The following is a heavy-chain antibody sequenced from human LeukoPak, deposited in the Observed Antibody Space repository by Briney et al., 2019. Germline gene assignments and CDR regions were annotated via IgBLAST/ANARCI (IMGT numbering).Heavy chain of an antibody. CDR3: ARDGRPLDY. V-gene: IGHV3-7*03. CDR2: IKQDGGEK. J-gene: IGHJ4*02. CDR1: GITFSSYW. Sequence: PGGSLRLSCADSGITFSSYWMGWVRQAPGKGLEWVANIKQDGGEKYYVDSVKGRFTISRDNAKNSLYLQMNNLRVEDTAVYYCARDGRPLDYWGQGTLVTVSS.